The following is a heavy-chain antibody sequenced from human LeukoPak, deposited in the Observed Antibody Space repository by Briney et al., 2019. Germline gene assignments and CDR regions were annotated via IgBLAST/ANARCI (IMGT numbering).Heavy chain of an antibody. D-gene: IGHD7-27*01. J-gene: IGHJ4*02. V-gene: IGHV3-69-1*01. CDR1: GFTFTAFT. Sequence: GGSLRLSCAASGFTFTAFTINWVRQASGKGLEWVSSISSSSSIHFADSVKGRFTISRDNVKNSVSLQINSLRAEDTALYYCARVWAWGSGNYFDNWGQGTLVTVSS. CDR3: ARVWAWGSGNYFDN. CDR2: ISSSSSI.